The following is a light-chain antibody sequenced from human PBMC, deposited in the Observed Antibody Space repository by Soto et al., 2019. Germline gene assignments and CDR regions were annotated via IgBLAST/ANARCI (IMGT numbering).Light chain of an antibody. Sequence: QSGLTQTASVSGSPGQSITISCTGTSRDVGGYNYVSWYQQHPGKAPKLMIYDVSSRPSGVSHRFSGSKSGDTASLTISGLQAEDEADYYCSSYTRTNTVVFGGGTKVTVL. V-gene: IGLV2-14*03. CDR3: SSYTRTNTVV. CDR1: SRDVGGYNY. CDR2: DVS. J-gene: IGLJ2*01.